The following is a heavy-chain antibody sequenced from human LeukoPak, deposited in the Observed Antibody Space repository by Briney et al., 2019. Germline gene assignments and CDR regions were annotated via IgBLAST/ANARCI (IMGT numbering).Heavy chain of an antibody. CDR2: IYYSGST. V-gene: IGHV4-39*07. D-gene: IGHD1-26*01. CDR3: ARDQGLFSREPIDY. CDR1: GGSISSSSYY. Sequence: SETLSLTCTVSGGSISSSSYYWGWIRQPPGKGLEWIGSIYYSGSTYYNPSLKSRVTISVDTSKNQFSLKLSSVTAADTAVYYCARDQGLFSREPIDYWGQGTLVTVSS. J-gene: IGHJ4*02.